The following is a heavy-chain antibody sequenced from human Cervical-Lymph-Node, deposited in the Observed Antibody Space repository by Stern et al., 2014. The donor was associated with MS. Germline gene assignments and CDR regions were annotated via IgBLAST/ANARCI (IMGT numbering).Heavy chain of an antibody. V-gene: IGHV3-33*01. J-gene: IGHJ4*02. CDR1: GFEFSSYG. Sequence: QVQLVQSGGGVVQPGRSLKLSCAASGFEFSSYGIHWVRQAPGQGLEWVAVIWYDGSKKFYAEFVKGRFTISRDNSKNTGYLQMNSLRAEDTAVYYCTGVNYDILTGYYSDYWGQGTLVTVSS. D-gene: IGHD3-9*01. CDR2: IWYDGSKK. CDR3: TGVNYDILTGYYSDY.